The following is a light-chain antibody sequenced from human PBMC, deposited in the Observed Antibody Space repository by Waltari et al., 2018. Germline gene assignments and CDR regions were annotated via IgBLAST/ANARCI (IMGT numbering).Light chain of an antibody. Sequence: QTVVTQEPSFSVSPGGPVTLTCGLTSGSVSFTHYPSWYPQTPGPPPRTLIYSTNTRSSVFPDLFSGSILGDKAALPLPVAQADDEAAYYCVLYMSRDILFGGGTKLTVL. CDR3: VLYMSRDIL. V-gene: IGLV8-61*01. CDR1: SGSVSFTHY. J-gene: IGLJ3*02. CDR2: STN.